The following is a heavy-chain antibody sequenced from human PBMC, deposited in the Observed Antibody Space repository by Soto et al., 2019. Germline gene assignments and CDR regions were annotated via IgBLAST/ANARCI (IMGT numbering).Heavy chain of an antibody. Sequence: EVQLLESGGGLVQPGESLRLSCAVSGFIFGNYMMTWVRQAPGKGLEWVSTIRDGGESTYYADSVKGRFTISRDNSKNKLYLQMNSVGVEDTAVYYCAPHVHCSGGSCHYDAFDIRGQGTMVTVSS. CDR2: IRDGGEST. CDR3: APHVHCSGGSCHYDAFDI. CDR1: GFIFGNYM. J-gene: IGHJ3*02. D-gene: IGHD2-15*01. V-gene: IGHV3-23*01.